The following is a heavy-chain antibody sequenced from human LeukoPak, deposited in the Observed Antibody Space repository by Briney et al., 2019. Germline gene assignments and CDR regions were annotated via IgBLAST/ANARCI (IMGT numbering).Heavy chain of an antibody. D-gene: IGHD1-26*01. J-gene: IGHJ4*02. CDR1: GFTVSSTH. Sequence: PGGSLRLSCAVSGFTVSSTHMSWVRQAPGKGLEWVSVIYSGGSTYYADSVKGRFTISRDKSKNTVYLQMNSLRAEDTAVYYCARLVKWELLLGPDYWGQGTLVTVSS. CDR3: ARLVKWELLLGPDY. V-gene: IGHV3-66*01. CDR2: IYSGGST.